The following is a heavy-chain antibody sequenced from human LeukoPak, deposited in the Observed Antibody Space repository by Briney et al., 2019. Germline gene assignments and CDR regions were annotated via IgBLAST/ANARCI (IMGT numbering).Heavy chain of an antibody. CDR3: AKTTIVGATVDSFDI. V-gene: IGHV3-74*01. CDR1: GFTFSSHW. J-gene: IGHJ3*02. D-gene: IGHD1-26*01. CDR2: IISDGSST. Sequence: PGGSLRLSCAASGFTFSSHWMHWVRQAPGKGLVWVSRIISDGSSTSYADSVKGRFTISRDNSKNTLYLQMNSLRAEDTAVYYCAKTTIVGATVDSFDIWGQGTMVTVSS.